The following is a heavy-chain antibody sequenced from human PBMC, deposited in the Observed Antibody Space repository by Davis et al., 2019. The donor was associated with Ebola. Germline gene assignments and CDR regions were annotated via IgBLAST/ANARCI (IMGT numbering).Heavy chain of an antibody. CDR1: GFTFSSYG. J-gene: IGHJ6*02. V-gene: IGHV3-30*02. Sequence: PGGSLRLSCAASGFTFSSYGMHWVRQAPGKGLEWVAFIRYDGSNKYYADSVKGRFTISRDNSKNTLYLQMNSLRAEDTAVYYCAKEGGADCSGGSCYLSGRYYGMDVWGQGTLVTVSS. D-gene: IGHD2-15*01. CDR2: IRYDGSNK. CDR3: AKEGGADCSGGSCYLSGRYYGMDV.